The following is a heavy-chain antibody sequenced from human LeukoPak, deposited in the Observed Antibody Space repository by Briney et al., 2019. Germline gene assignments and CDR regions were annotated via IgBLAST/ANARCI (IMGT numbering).Heavy chain of an antibody. J-gene: IGHJ4*02. CDR1: GGSFSSYY. V-gene: IGHV4-4*09. CDR2: IHHSGST. CDR3: ARTSSSGLVGGYYFDY. Sequence: SETLSLTCTVSGGSFSSYYWSWIRQPPGKGLQWIGSIHHSGSTYYNPSLKSRVTISVDTSKNQFSLKLSSVTAADTAVYYCARTSSSGLVGGYYFDYWGQGTLVTVSS. D-gene: IGHD6-19*01.